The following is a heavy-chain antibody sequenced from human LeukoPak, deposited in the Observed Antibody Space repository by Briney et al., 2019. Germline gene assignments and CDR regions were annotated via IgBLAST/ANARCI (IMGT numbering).Heavy chain of an antibody. D-gene: IGHD6-19*01. CDR3: ARHLGIAVAGIIDY. CDR1: GGSISSSSYY. Sequence: SETLSLTCTVSGGSISSSSYYWGWIRQSPWKGLDWNGSISYGGTTYYNPSLKSRVTISVDTSKSRFSLRLTSMTAADTAVYSCARHLGIAVAGIIDYWGQGTLVTVSS. J-gene: IGHJ4*02. V-gene: IGHV4-39*01. CDR2: ISYGGTT.